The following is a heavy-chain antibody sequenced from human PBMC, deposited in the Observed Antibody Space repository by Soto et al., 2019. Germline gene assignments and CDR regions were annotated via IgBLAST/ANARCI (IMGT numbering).Heavy chain of an antibody. CDR3: ARQARDHIDSSNNGYDP. V-gene: IGHV4-59*08. CDR1: DGSVTGYS. Sequence: QAQLRESGPGLVKPSETLTLTCSVSDGSVTGYSWSWVRQPPGKGLERIGQLYASGTTTNNHYLRRLVTITLDTSQTHFSLRLNSVTAADTAVYFWARQARDHIDSSNNGYDPWGQGTQVTVAA. J-gene: IGHJ5*02. CDR2: LYASGTT. D-gene: IGHD3-22*01.